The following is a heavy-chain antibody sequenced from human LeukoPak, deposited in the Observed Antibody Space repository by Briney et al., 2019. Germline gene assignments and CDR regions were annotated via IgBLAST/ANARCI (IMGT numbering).Heavy chain of an antibody. Sequence: SETLSLTCTVSGGSISSYYWSWIRQPPGKGLEWIGYIYYSGSTNYNPSLKSRVTISVDTSKNQFSLKLSSVTAADTAVYYCTRDSGQYRGYDWSHWGQGTLVSVSS. J-gene: IGHJ4*02. CDR2: IYYSGST. V-gene: IGHV4-59*12. D-gene: IGHD5-12*01. CDR3: TRDSGQYRGYDWSH. CDR1: GGSISSYY.